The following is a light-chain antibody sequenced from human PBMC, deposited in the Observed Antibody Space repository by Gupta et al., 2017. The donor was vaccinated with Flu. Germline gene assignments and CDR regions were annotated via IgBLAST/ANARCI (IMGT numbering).Light chain of an antibody. V-gene: IGKV3-15*01. J-gene: IGKJ2*01. CDR3: QQYNDWFLYT. CDR2: GAS. Sequence: TLSVSPGERATLSCRTSQSVGSKLAWYQQKPGQAPRLLIYGASTRATGVPARFSGSGSGTEFTLTISSRQSEDFAVYYCQQYNDWFLYTFGQGTKLEIK. CDR1: QSVGSK.